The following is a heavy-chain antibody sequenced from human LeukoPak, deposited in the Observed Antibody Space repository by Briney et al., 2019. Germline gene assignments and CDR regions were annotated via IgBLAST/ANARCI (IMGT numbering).Heavy chain of an antibody. CDR3: AKDMTYPNLDSSSWYDS. Sequence: GGSLRLSRAASGFTFDDYAMHWVRQAPGKGPEWVSGISWNSGSIGYADSVKGRFTISRDNAKNSLYLQMNSLRAEDTALYYCAKDMTYPNLDSSSWYDSWGQGTLVTVSS. CDR1: GFTFDDYA. D-gene: IGHD6-13*01. J-gene: IGHJ5*01. V-gene: IGHV3-9*01. CDR2: ISWNSGSI.